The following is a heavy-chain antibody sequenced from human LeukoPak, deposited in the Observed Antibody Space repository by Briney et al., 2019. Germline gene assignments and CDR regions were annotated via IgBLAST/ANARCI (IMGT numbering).Heavy chain of an antibody. CDR3: AKVPFITMVRGALFYFDY. CDR2: INTDVSST. Sequence: GGSLRLSCAASGFTFSSYWMHWVRQAPGKGLVWVSRINTDVSSTNYADSVKGRFTISRDNAKNTLFLQMNSLRAEDTAVYYCAKVPFITMVRGALFYFDYWGQGTLVTVSS. CDR1: GFTFSSYW. J-gene: IGHJ4*02. V-gene: IGHV3-74*01. D-gene: IGHD3-10*01.